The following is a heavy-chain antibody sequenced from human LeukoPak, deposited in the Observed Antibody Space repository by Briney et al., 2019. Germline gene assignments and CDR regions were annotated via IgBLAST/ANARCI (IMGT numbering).Heavy chain of an antibody. J-gene: IGHJ4*02. CDR3: ARGSGGRRIVVVVAARGSFDY. CDR2: INHSGST. V-gene: IGHV4-34*01. D-gene: IGHD2-15*01. Sequence: SETLSLTCAVYGGSFSGYYWSWIRQPPGKGLEWIGEINHSGSTNYNPSSKSRVTISVDTSKNQFSLKLSSVTAADTDVYYCARGSGGRRIVVVVAARGSFDYWGQGTLVTVSS. CDR1: GGSFSGYY.